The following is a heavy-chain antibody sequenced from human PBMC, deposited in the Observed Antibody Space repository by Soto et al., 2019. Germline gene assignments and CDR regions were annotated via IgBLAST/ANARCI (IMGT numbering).Heavy chain of an antibody. CDR1: GYTFASYA. V-gene: IGHV1-8*01. J-gene: IGHJ4*02. CDR3: ARGGNLDS. CDR2: INPYDDNT. Sequence: GASVKVSCKASGYTFASYAIHWVRQVAGQGLEWVGKINPYDDNTDLGQKFQGRVTMTKDIITETVHMELRSLRAEDTAVYFCARGGNLDSWGPGTLVTVSS.